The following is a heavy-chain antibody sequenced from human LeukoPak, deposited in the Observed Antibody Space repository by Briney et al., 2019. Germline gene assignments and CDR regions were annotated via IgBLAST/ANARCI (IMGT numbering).Heavy chain of an antibody. Sequence: SETLSLTCAVYGGSFSGYYWSWIRQPPGKGLEWIGEINHSGSTNYNPSLKSRVTISVDTSKNQFSLKLSSVTAADTAVYYCARESPSRGYAFDIWGQGKMVTVSS. CDR3: ARESPSRGYAFDI. V-gene: IGHV4-34*01. CDR1: GGSFSGYY. D-gene: IGHD3-10*01. CDR2: INHSGST. J-gene: IGHJ3*02.